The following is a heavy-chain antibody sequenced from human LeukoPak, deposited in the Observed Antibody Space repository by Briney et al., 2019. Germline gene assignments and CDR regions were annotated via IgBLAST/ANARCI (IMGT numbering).Heavy chain of an antibody. Sequence: SETLSLTCTVSGGSISSSSYYWGWIRQPPGKGLEWIGSIYHSGSTYYNPSLKSRVTISVDTSKNQFSLKLSSVTAADTAVYYCARAPYSSGWYGGAFDIWGQGTMVTVSS. D-gene: IGHD6-19*01. V-gene: IGHV4-39*07. CDR1: GGSISSSSYY. CDR3: ARAPYSSGWYGGAFDI. J-gene: IGHJ3*02. CDR2: IYHSGST.